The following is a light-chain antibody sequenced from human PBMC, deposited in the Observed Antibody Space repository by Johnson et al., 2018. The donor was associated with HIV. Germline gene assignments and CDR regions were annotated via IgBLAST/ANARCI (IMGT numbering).Light chain of an antibody. V-gene: IGLV1-51*02. CDR3: GTWDTSLGAQYG. CDR1: SSNIGNNY. Sequence: QSVLTQPPSVSAAPGQKVTISCSGSSSNIGNNYVSWYQQFPGTAPKLLIYENNKRPSGISDRFSDSQSGTSATLAITGLQTGDEADYYCGTWDTSLGAQYGFGSGTKVTVL. J-gene: IGLJ1*01. CDR2: ENN.